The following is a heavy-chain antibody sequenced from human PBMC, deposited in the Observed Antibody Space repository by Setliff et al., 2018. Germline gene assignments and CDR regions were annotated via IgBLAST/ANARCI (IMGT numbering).Heavy chain of an antibody. CDR3: ARDGSYYDRGGNRTWFFDL. CDR1: GGSINSGDYF. D-gene: IGHD3-22*01. V-gene: IGHV4-31*03. J-gene: IGHJ2*01. Sequence: SETLSLTCTVSGGSINSGDYFWSWFRQLPGKGLEWIGYIYYTGSTHYTPSLKSRLTMSVDTSKNQFSLNLKSVTAADTAVYFCARDGSYYDRGGNRTWFFDLWGRGTLVTVSS. CDR2: IYYTGST.